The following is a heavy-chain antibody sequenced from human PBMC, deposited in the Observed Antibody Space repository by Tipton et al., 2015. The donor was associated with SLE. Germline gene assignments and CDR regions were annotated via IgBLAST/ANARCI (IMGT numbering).Heavy chain of an antibody. Sequence: TLSLTCTVSGGSLSGDTYYWSWIRQPPGKGLEWIGSIYHSGNTYSNPSLKSRVTISVDTSKNQFSLKLSSVTAADTAIYYCARQSHDVPHTAAFDYWGQGTLVTVSS. V-gene: IGHV4-61*01. CDR3: ARQSHDVPHTAAFDY. CDR2: IYHSGNT. D-gene: IGHD1-1*01. CDR1: GGSLSGDTYY. J-gene: IGHJ4*02.